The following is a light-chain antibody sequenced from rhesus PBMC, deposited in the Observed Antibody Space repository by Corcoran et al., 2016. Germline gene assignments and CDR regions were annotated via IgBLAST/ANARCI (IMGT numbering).Light chain of an antibody. CDR3: QQYSSRPLT. Sequence: DIQMTQSPSSLSASVGDTVTITCRASQGISSWLAWYQQKPGKAPNLLIYQASSLQSGVPSRFSGSGSVTGFTLTISSLQSEDVATYYCQQYSSRPLTFGGGTKVELK. V-gene: IGKV1-22*01. J-gene: IGKJ4*01. CDR2: QAS. CDR1: QGISSW.